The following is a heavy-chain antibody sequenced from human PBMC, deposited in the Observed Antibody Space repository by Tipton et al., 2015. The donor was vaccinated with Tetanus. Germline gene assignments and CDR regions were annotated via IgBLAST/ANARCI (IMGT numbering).Heavy chain of an antibody. V-gene: IGHV4-34*01. J-gene: IGHJ6*02. D-gene: IGHD6-13*01. Sequence: TLSLTCAVYGGSFSGYYWSWIRQPPGKGLEWIGEINHSGSTNYNPSLKTRVTISVDTSKNQFSLKLSSVTAADTAVYYCARGVAAAGTTNGAYCYYGMDVWGQGTTVTVSS. CDR3: ARGVAAAGTTNGAYCYYGMDV. CDR1: GGSFSGYY. CDR2: INHSGST.